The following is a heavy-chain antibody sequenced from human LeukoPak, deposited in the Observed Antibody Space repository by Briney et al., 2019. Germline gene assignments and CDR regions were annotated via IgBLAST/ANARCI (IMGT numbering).Heavy chain of an antibody. D-gene: IGHD2-2*01. CDR1: GFTFSSYA. CDR3: AKDLEPAARNENWFDP. V-gene: IGHV3-23*01. Sequence: QPGGSLRLSCAASGFTFSSYAMSWVRQAPGKGLEWVSAISGSGGSTYYADSVKGRFTISRDNSKNTLYLQMNSLRAEDTAVYYCAKDLEPAARNENWFDPWGQGTLVTVSS. J-gene: IGHJ5*02. CDR2: ISGSGGST.